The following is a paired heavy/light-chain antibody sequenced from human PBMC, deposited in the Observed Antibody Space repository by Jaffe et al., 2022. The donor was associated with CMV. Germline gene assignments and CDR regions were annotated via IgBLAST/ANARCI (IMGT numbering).Light chain of an antibody. V-gene: IGLV3-19*01. J-gene: IGLJ3*02. CDR1: SLRTYY. Sequence: SSELTQDPAVTVALGQTVRISCQGDSLRTYYASWYQQKPGQAPVLVIHPKNMRPSGIPDRFSGSSSGNTASLIITGAQPEDEADYYCHSRDTSNSLPGVFGGGTKLTVL. CDR2: PKN. CDR3: HSRDTSNSLPGV.
Heavy chain of an antibody. CDR1: GFSVTTGGVG. Sequence: QITLKESGPTLVKPTQTLTLTCTYSGFSVTTGGVGVGWFRQPPGKALECLALIYWNDDKRYSPSLKNRLTITKDTSKNQVVLAMTNLDPGDTATYFCAHSVYYYDSDGYYYGWYFDLWGRGTLVTVSS. D-gene: IGHD3-22*01. CDR2: IYWNDDK. V-gene: IGHV2-5*01. J-gene: IGHJ2*01. CDR3: AHSVYYYDSDGYYYGWYFDL.